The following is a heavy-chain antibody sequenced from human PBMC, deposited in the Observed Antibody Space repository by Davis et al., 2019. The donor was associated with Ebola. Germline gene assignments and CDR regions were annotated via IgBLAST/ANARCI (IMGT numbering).Heavy chain of an antibody. J-gene: IGHJ4*02. Sequence: MPSETLSLTCTVSGGPISSSSHHRGWIRPPPGKGLEWIGSIDYSCSTYYNPSLKSRVTISVDTSKNQFSLKLSSVTAADTAVYYCARLGGYDILTGYFMAGNFDYWGQGTLVAVSS. V-gene: IGHV4-39*01. D-gene: IGHD3-9*01. CDR3: ARLGGYDILTGYFMAGNFDY. CDR2: IDYSCST. CDR1: GGPISSSSHH.